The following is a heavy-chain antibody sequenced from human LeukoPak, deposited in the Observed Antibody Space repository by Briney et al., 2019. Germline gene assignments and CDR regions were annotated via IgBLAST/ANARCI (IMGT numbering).Heavy chain of an antibody. D-gene: IGHD3-22*01. CDR1: GFSFTNCW. CDR2: IYPGDSDT. V-gene: IGHV5-51*01. J-gene: IGHJ4*02. CDR3: ARYYDSSGYYYTFDY. Sequence: GESLKISCKGSGFSFTNCWIAWVRQMPAKGMEWMGIIYPGDSDTRYSPSFQGQVTISADKSISTAYLQWSSLKASDTAMYYCARYYDSSGYYYTFDYWGQGTLVTVSS.